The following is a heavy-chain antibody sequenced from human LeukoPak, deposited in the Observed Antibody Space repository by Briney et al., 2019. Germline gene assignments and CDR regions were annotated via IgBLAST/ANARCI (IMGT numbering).Heavy chain of an antibody. Sequence: NSGGSLRLSCAASGFTFSSYSMNWVRQAPGKGLEWVSSISSSSSYIYYADSVKGRFTTSRDNAKNTLYLQMNSLRAEDTAVYYCAREGEHGDYFDYWGQGTLVTVSS. V-gene: IGHV3-21*01. CDR3: AREGEHGDYFDY. D-gene: IGHD3-16*01. CDR1: GFTFSSYS. CDR2: ISSSSSYI. J-gene: IGHJ4*02.